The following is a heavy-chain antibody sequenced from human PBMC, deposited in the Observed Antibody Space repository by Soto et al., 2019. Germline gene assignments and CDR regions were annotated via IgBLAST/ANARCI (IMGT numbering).Heavy chain of an antibody. CDR2: ISASGAST. CDR3: AKESSASRVSYYYAMDV. D-gene: IGHD3-10*01. Sequence: GGSLRLSCAASGFTFSNFAMNWVRQAPGKGLEWVSGISASGASTTYADSVKGRFTISRDNSKNTLYLQMNSLRAEDTGVYYCAKESSASRVSYYYAMDVWGQGTTVTVS. CDR1: GFTFSNFA. J-gene: IGHJ6*02. V-gene: IGHV3-23*01.